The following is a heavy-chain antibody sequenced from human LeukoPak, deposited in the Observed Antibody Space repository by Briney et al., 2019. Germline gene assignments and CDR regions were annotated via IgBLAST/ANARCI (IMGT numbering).Heavy chain of an antibody. D-gene: IGHD5-24*01. CDR2: IYYSGST. Sequence: SETLSLTCTVSGGSISSGGYYWSWIRQPPGKGLEWIGYIYYSGSTNYNPPLKSRVTISVDTSKNQFSLKLSSVTAADTAVYYCARGRDGYIFDYWGQGTLVTVSS. J-gene: IGHJ4*02. V-gene: IGHV4-61*08. CDR3: ARGRDGYIFDY. CDR1: GGSISSGGYY.